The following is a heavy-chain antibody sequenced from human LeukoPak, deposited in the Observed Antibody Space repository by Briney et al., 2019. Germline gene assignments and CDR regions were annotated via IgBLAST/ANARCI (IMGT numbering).Heavy chain of an antibody. D-gene: IGHD3-3*01. CDR1: GGTFSSYA. CDR3: ASPRVPGDKTYYDFWSGYYFDY. J-gene: IGHJ4*02. V-gene: IGHV1-69*13. CDR2: IIPIFGTA. Sequence: EASVKVSCKASGGTFSSYAISWVRQAPGQGLEWMGGIIPIFGTANYAQKFQGRVTITADESTSTAYMELSSLRSEDTAVYYCASPRVPGDKTYYDFWSGYYFDYWGQGTLVTVSS.